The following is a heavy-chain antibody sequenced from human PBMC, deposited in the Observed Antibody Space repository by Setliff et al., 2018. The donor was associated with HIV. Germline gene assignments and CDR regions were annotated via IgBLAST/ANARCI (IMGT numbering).Heavy chain of an antibody. Sequence: GESLKISCKGSGYSFTNYWIGWVRQAPGKGLEWMGGFVPEDGEKIYAKNFQGRVTMTEETSTGTAYMELSSLTSDDTAVYYCATFYDSGSFTSFDHWGQGTRVTVSS. CDR2: FVPEDGEK. V-gene: IGHV1-24*01. J-gene: IGHJ4*02. D-gene: IGHD3-10*01. CDR1: GYSFTNYW. CDR3: ATFYDSGSFTSFDH.